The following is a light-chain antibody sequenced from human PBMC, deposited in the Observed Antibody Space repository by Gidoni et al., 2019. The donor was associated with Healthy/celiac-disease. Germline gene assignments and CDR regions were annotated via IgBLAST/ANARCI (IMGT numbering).Light chain of an antibody. CDR2: EVS. J-gene: IGLJ2*01. CDR1: SSDVGGYNY. CDR3: GSYTSSSTVV. V-gene: IGLV2-14*01. Sequence: QSALTQPASVSGSPGQSITISCTGTSSDVGGYNYVSWYQQHPGKAPKLMIYEVSNRPSGVSNRFSGSTSGNTASLTISGLQAEDEADYYCGSYTSSSTVVFGGGTKLTVL.